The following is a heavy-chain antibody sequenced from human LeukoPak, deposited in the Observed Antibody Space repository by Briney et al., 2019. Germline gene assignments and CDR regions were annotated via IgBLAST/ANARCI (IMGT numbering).Heavy chain of an antibody. V-gene: IGHV1-8*01. CDR2: MNPNSGNT. D-gene: IGHD2-15*01. J-gene: IGHJ4*02. CDR1: GYTFTSYD. Sequence: ASVKVSCKASGYTFTSYDFNWVRQATGQGLEWMGWMNPNSGNTGYAQKFQGRVTMTRNTSISTAYMELSSLRSEDTAVYYCAREYCSGGSCYWGFDYWGQGTLVTVSS. CDR3: AREYCSGGSCYWGFDY.